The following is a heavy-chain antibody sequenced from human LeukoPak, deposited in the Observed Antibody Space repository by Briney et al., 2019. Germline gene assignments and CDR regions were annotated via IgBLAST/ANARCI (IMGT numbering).Heavy chain of an antibody. CDR3: AKRGVVIRVILVGFHKEAYYFDS. CDR2: IYASGSAT. J-gene: IGHJ4*02. V-gene: IGHV3-23*01. Sequence: GGSLRLSCEASGFTFSSYAMTWVRQAPGKGLEWVSGIYASGSATHYADSVKGRFTISRDNPKNTLYLQMNSLRAEDTAVYFCAKRGVVIRVILVGFHKEAYYFDSWGQGALVTVSS. D-gene: IGHD3-22*01. CDR1: GFTFSSYA.